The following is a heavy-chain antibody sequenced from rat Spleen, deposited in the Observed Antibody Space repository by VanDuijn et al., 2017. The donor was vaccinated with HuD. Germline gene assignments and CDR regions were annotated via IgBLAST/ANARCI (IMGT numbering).Heavy chain of an antibody. CDR1: DYSITSNY. D-gene: IGHD3-1*01. CDR2: ISYSGSI. J-gene: IGHJ2*01. Sequence: EVQLQESGPGLVKPSQSLSLTCSVTDYSITSNYWAWIRKFPGNEMEWMGYISYSGSISYNLSLKSRISITRDISKNQFFLQLNSVTTDDTATYYCTRGPAPDYWGQGVMVTVSS. CDR3: TRGPAPDY. V-gene: IGHV3-1*01.